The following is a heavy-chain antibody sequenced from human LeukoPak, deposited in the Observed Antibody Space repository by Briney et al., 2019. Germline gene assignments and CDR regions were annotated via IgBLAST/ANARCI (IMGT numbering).Heavy chain of an antibody. CDR2: INPNSGGT. Sequence: ASVKVSCKASGYTFTGCYMHWVRQAPGQGLEWMGWINPNSGGTNYAQRFQGRVTMTRDTSISTAYMELSRLRSDDTAVYYCARNYYYDSSGYPLGYWGQGTLVTVSS. J-gene: IGHJ4*02. CDR1: GYTFTGCY. V-gene: IGHV1-2*02. CDR3: ARNYYYDSSGYPLGY. D-gene: IGHD3-22*01.